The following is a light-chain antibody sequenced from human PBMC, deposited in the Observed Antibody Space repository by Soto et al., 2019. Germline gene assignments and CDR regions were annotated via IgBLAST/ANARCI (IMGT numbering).Light chain of an antibody. V-gene: IGKV3-15*01. CDR3: QHYNNWPLT. J-gene: IGKJ4*01. CDR2: DAS. CDR1: QSVGTN. Sequence: EIVMTQSPATVSLSPGERATLSGRASQSVGTNLAWYQQKPGQAPRLLIYDASTRATGLPARFSGRVSGAEFTLTISSLQSEDFAVYYCQHYNNWPLTFGAGTKVDIK.